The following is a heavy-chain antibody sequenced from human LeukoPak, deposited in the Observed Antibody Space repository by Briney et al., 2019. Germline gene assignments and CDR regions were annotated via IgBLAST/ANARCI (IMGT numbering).Heavy chain of an antibody. D-gene: IGHD6-6*01. V-gene: IGHV3-7*01. CDR1: GFTFSSYW. J-gene: IGHJ6*03. CDR2: IKQDGSEK. CDR3: ARDGEYSSLYYYCYMDV. Sequence: PGGSLRLSCAASGFTFSSYWMSWVRQAPGKGLEWVANIKQDGSEKYYVDSVKGRFTISRDNAKNSLYLQMNSLRAEDTAVYYCARDGEYSSLYYYCYMDVWGKGTTVTVSS.